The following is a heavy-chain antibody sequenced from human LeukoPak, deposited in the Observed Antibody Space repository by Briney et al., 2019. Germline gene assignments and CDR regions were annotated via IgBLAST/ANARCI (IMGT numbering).Heavy chain of an antibody. V-gene: IGHV3-23*01. CDR3: ARDKIPSAGTPRGFDP. CDR1: GFTLSSYE. Sequence: GGSLRLSCTASGFTLSSYEMTWIRQAPGKGLEWVSSIDYSGDTTYYADSVKGRFAISRDNSKSSLYLQMNSLRAEDTAVYYCARDKIPSAGTPRGFDPWGQGTLVTVSS. J-gene: IGHJ5*02. CDR2: IDYSGDTT. D-gene: IGHD6-13*01.